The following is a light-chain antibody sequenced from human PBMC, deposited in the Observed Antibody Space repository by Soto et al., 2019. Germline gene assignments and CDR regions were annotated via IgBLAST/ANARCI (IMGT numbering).Light chain of an antibody. CDR3: QQYGRSPPIT. CDR1: QSVSSNY. V-gene: IGKV3-20*01. J-gene: IGKJ5*01. CDR2: GAS. Sequence: ESVLTQSPGTLSLSPGDRATLSCRASQSVSSNYLAWYQQRPGQAPRLLIYGASTRASGIPDRFSGSGSGTDFTLTISRLEPEDSAVYYCQQYGRSPPITFGQGTRLEIK.